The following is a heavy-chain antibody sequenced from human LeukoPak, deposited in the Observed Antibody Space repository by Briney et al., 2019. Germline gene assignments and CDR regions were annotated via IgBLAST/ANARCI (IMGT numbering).Heavy chain of an antibody. D-gene: IGHD3-10*01. Sequence: PGGSLRLSCAASGFTFSSYGMHWVRQAPGKGLEWVAVISYDGSNKYYADSVKGRFTISRDNSKNTLYLQMNSLRAEDTAVYYCAKAFGVYGSGIILTEFDYWGQGTLVTVSS. CDR2: ISYDGSNK. J-gene: IGHJ4*02. CDR3: AKAFGVYGSGIILTEFDY. V-gene: IGHV3-30*18. CDR1: GFTFSSYG.